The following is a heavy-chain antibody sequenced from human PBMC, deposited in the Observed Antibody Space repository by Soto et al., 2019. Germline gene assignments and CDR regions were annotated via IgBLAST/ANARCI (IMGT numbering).Heavy chain of an antibody. J-gene: IGHJ5*02. CDR2: INTNTGGT. Sequence: QVQLVQSGVEVKEPGASVKVPCKASGYTFTGYHIHWVRQAPGQGLEWMGWINTNTGGTNYAQKIQGGVTMTRDTSINTAYVELSRLRSDDTAVYYCARWVGASNWFDPWGQGSLVTVSS. D-gene: IGHD1-26*01. CDR1: GYTFTGYH. CDR3: ARWVGASNWFDP. V-gene: IGHV1-2*02.